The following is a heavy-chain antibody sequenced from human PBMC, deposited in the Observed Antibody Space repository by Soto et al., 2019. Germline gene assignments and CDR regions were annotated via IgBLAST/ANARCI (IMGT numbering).Heavy chain of an antibody. CDR2: INHSGST. V-gene: IGHV4-34*01. Sequence: SETLSLTCSVYGGSFSGYCWSWIRQPPVKGLEWIGEINHSGSTNYNPSLKSRVTISVDTSKNQFSLKLSSVTAADTAVYYCARPRERSYSGSASADTYHCGKRTAATVSS. CDR3: ARPRERSYSGSASADTYH. CDR1: GGSFSGYC. D-gene: IGHD5-12*01. J-gene: IGHJ5*02.